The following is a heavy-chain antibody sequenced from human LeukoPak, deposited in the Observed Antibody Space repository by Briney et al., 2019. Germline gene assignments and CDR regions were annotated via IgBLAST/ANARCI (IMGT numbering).Heavy chain of an antibody. Sequence: GASVKVSCKASGYTFTGYYMHWVRQAPGQGLEWMGWINPNSGGTNYAQKFQGRVTMTRDTFISTAYMELSRLRSDDTAVYYCARGVGVVVPAAMLDYWGQGTLVTVSS. V-gene: IGHV1-2*02. CDR3: ARGVGVVVPAAMLDY. CDR2: INPNSGGT. J-gene: IGHJ4*02. D-gene: IGHD2-2*01. CDR1: GYTFTGYY.